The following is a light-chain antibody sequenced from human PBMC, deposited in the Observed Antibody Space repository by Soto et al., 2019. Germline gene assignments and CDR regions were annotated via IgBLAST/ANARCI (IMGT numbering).Light chain of an antibody. CDR1: SGDIGSYNR. CDR3: SSYTNVNTRACV. J-gene: IGLJ1*01. Sequence: QSALTQPASVSGSPGQSITISCTGTSGDIGSYNRVSWYQQHPGKAPKLIIYEVTARPSGVSNRFAGSKSGNTASLTISGLQAEDEAEYYCSSYTNVNTRACVFGTGTKLTVL. V-gene: IGLV2-14*01. CDR2: EVT.